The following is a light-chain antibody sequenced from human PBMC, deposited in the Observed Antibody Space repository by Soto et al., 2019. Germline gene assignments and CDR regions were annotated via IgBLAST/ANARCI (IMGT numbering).Light chain of an antibody. V-gene: IGLV3-1*01. CDR3: QAWDSTPV. CDR2: QDS. J-gene: IGLJ2*01. CDR1: KLGDKY. Sequence: SYELTQPPSVSVSPGQTASITCSGDKLGDKYACWYQQRPGQSPLLVIYQDSKRPSGIPERFSGSNSGNTATLTIGGTQAMDEADYYCQAWDSTPVFGGGTKLTVL.